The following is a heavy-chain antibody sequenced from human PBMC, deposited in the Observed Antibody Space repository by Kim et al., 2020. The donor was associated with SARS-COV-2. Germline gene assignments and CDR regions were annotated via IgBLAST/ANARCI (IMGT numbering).Heavy chain of an antibody. J-gene: IGHJ3*02. CDR1: GGSISSYY. V-gene: IGHV4-59*08. Sequence: SETLSLTCTVSGGSISSYYWSWIRQPPGKGLEWIGYIYYSGSTNYNPSLKSRVTISVDTSKNQFSLKLSSVTAADTAVYYCARHRYSSPYAFDIWGQGTMVTVSS. D-gene: IGHD5-18*01. CDR3: ARHRYSSPYAFDI. CDR2: IYYSGST.